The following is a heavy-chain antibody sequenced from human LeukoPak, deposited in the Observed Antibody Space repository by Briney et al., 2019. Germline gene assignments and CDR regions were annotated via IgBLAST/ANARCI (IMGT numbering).Heavy chain of an antibody. CDR3: TAVSLLRGYDVLTFYSYPNYFDF. D-gene: IGHD3-9*01. J-gene: IGHJ4*01. V-gene: IGHV1-24*01. CDR1: GCSFNDLS. CDR2: YDPEYGDT. Sequence: ASVKVSCKVSGCSFNDLSVHCVRQAPGKGLQWMGGYDPEYGDTIYAQNFQGRLTMTEDTSTATAFMEVSRLRSEDTAVYYCTAVSLLRGYDVLTFYSYPNYFDFWGQGTLVTVSS.